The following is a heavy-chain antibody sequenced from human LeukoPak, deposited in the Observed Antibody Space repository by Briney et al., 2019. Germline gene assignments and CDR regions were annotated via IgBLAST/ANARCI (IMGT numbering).Heavy chain of an antibody. J-gene: IGHJ4*02. D-gene: IGHD6-13*01. CDR3: SRQGSRSWYGDFDF. Sequence: SETLSLTCAVSGYSISSGSYWGWVRQPPGKGLEWIGSIYHSGATYYNPSLRSRLTISVDKFKNQFSLKLTSMTAADTAVYYCSRQGSRSWYGDFDFWGQGTLVTVSS. CDR2: IYHSGAT. CDR1: GYSISSGSY. V-gene: IGHV4-38-2*01.